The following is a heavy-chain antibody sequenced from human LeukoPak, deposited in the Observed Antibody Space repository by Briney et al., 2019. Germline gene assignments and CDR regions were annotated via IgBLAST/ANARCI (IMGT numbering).Heavy chain of an antibody. CDR2: ISSSGAST. CDR3: AKSQETGNYHFDK. V-gene: IGHV3-23*01. Sequence: PGGSLTLSCAASGFTFNSYAMSWVRQAPGKGLERVSGISSSGASTYYADFVKGRFTISRDNSRSTLFLQMSDLRAEDTAIYYCAKSQETGNYHFDKWGQGTLVTVSS. CDR1: GFTFNSYA. D-gene: IGHD1-1*01. J-gene: IGHJ4*02.